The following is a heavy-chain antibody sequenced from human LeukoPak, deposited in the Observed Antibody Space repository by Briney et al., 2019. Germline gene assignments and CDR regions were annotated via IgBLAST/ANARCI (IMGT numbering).Heavy chain of an antibody. Sequence: GGSLRLSCAASGFTVSSNYMSWVRQAPGKGLEWVSVIYSGGSAYYADSVKGRFTISRDNSKNTLYLQMNSLRAEDTAVYYCARDPVGALGFDYWGQGTLVTVSS. CDR2: IYSGGSA. CDR1: GFTVSSNY. CDR3: ARDPVGALGFDY. V-gene: IGHV3-66*01. J-gene: IGHJ4*02. D-gene: IGHD1-26*01.